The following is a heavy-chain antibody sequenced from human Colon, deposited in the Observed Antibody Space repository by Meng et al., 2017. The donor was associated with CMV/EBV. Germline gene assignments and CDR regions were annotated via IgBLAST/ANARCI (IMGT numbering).Heavy chain of an antibody. V-gene: IGHV1-2*02. J-gene: IGHJ1*01. CDR3: PPLSSGYYLYFQH. Sequence: VQLVLSEAEVKKPGASVQVSCQAFGYTCRDYYMRFVRQPPGQGIECMGWINHDSSVNNYAQKFQGMVTMTRYTSICTAYMELMMLSSDAAAEYYRPPLSSGYYLYFQHWGQGTLVTVSS. CDR1: GYTCRDYY. CDR2: INHDSSVN. D-gene: IGHD3-22*01.